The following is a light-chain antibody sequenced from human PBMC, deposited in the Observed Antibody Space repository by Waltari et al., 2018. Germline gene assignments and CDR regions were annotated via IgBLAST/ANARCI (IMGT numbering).Light chain of an antibody. J-gene: IGLJ3*02. CDR2: NNN. CDR3: ASWDDTLNGPV. CDR1: SSTVGGNP. Sequence: QSVLTQPPSASGAPGQRVTISCSASSSTVGGNPVSWYQQLPGTAPKLLIRNNNRLPSWVPKRFSGSKSGTSASLAISGLQSEDEAYYYCASWDDTLNGPVFGGGTKLTVL. V-gene: IGLV1-44*01.